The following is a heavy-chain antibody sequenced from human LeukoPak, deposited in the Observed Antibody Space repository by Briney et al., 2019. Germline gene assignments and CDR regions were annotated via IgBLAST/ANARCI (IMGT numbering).Heavy chain of an antibody. J-gene: IGHJ5*02. CDR2: TYYRSKWYN. CDR1: GDSVSRNSAA. D-gene: IGHD6-19*01. V-gene: IGHV6-1*01. Sequence: SQTLSLTCAISGDSVSRNSAAWDWIRQSPSRGLEWLGRTYYRSKWYNDYAVSVKSRITINPDTSKNQFSLQLNSVTPEDTAVYYCARGLEQWLVRWFDPWGQGTLVTVSS. CDR3: ARGLEQWLVRWFDP.